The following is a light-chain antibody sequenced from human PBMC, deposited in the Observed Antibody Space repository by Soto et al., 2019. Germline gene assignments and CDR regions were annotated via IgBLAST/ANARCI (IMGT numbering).Light chain of an antibody. J-gene: IGKJ4*01. Sequence: IVLTQSPATLSLSPGERASLSCRASQTVGKDLAWYQVIPGQAPRLLIFDASTRATGVPPRFSGSRSGSDFTLTISSLDLEDFALYYCQQRSAWPFTFGGGT. CDR3: QQRSAWPFT. V-gene: IGKV3-11*01. CDR1: QTVGKD. CDR2: DAS.